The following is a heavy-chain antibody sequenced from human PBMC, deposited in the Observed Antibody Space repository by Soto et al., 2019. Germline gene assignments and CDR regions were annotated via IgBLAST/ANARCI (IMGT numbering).Heavy chain of an antibody. CDR1: GDIFTSYG. V-gene: IGHV1-18*01. Sequence: QVQLVQSGAEVKKPGASVKVSCKASGDIFTSYGISWVRQAPGQGLEWMGWISAYNGNTNYAQKFQGRVTMTTDTSTRTAYMEPRSLRSDDTAVYYCARDQEGITMIVGGTWGQGTLVTVSS. CDR2: ISAYNGNT. J-gene: IGHJ5*02. CDR3: ARDQEGITMIVGGT. D-gene: IGHD3-22*01.